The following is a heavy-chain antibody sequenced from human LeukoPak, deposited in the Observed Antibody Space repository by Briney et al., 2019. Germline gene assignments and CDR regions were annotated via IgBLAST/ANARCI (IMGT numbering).Heavy chain of an antibody. J-gene: IGHJ5*02. D-gene: IGHD3-22*01. CDR1: GGSISSYY. CDR2: IYTSGST. Sequence: SEALSLTCTVSGGSISSYYWSWIRQPPGKGLEWIGYIYTSGSTNYNSSLKSRVTISVDTSKKQFSLKLTSVTAADTAVYYCARSRTYYYDSSGYCLFDPWGQGTLVTVSS. CDR3: ARSRTYYYDSSGYCLFDP. V-gene: IGHV4-4*09.